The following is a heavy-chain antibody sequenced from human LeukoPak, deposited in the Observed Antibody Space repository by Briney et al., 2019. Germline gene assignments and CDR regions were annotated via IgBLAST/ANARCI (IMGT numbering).Heavy chain of an antibody. J-gene: IGHJ6*03. CDR3: GRVLQAYMDV. CDR2: IYYTGST. CDR1: GGSISSYY. V-gene: IGHV4-59*12. Sequence: PSETLSLTCTVSGGSISSYYWSWIRQPPGKGLEWIGYIYYTGSTNYNPSLKSRVTISVDTSKNQFSLNLSSVTAADTAVYFCGRVLQAYMDVWGKGTTVTVSS. D-gene: IGHD1-1*01.